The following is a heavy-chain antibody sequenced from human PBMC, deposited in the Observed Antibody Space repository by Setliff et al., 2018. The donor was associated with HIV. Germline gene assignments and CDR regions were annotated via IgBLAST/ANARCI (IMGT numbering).Heavy chain of an antibody. Sequence: ASVKVSCKASGYTFSDYGVSWVRQAPGQGLEWMGWISSYNGNTHFAQKYQDRISMTTDTSANIAYMELRSLQSDDTAVYYCARIDESITIFGVVSYPMDVWGKGTTVTV. D-gene: IGHD3-3*01. CDR1: GYTFSDYG. J-gene: IGHJ6*03. V-gene: IGHV1-18*01. CDR3: ARIDESITIFGVVSYPMDV. CDR2: ISSYNGNT.